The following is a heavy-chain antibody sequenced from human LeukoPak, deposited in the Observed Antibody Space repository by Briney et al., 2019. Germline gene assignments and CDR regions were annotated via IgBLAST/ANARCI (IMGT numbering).Heavy chain of an antibody. CDR1: GGTFSSYA. CDR3: ARDLGYYYGSGSYYNPNNWFDP. V-gene: IGHV1-69*13. J-gene: IGHJ5*02. CDR2: IIPIFGTA. Sequence: ASVKVSCKASGGTFSSYAISWVRQAPGQGLEWMGGIIPIFGTANYAQKFQGRVTITADESTSTAYMELSSLRSEDTAVYYCARDLGYYYGSGSYYNPNNWFDPWGQGTLVTVSS. D-gene: IGHD3-10*01.